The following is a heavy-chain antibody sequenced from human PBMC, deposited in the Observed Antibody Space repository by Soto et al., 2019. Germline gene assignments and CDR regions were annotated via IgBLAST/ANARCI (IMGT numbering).Heavy chain of an antibody. D-gene: IGHD3-16*02. J-gene: IGHJ6*02. CDR2: ISYDGSNK. CDR1: GFTFSSYG. V-gene: IGHV3-30*18. Sequence: QVQLVESGGGVVQPGRSLRLSCAASGFTFSSYGMHWVRQAPGKGLEWVAVISYDGSNKYYADSVKGRFTISRDNSKNTLYLQMNSLRAEDTAVYYCAKEGHHIYREGGMDVWGQGTTVTVSS. CDR3: AKEGHHIYREGGMDV.